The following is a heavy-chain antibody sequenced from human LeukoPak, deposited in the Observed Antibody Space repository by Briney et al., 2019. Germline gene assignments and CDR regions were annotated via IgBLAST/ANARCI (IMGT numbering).Heavy chain of an antibody. CDR1: GFTFSSYA. Sequence: GRSLRLSCAASGFTFSSYAMHWVRQAPGKGLEWVAVISYDGSNKYYADSVKGRFTISRDNSKNTLYLQMNSLRAEDTAVYYCATLEEVVVAGNWFDPWGQGTPVTVSS. CDR2: ISYDGSNK. D-gene: IGHD2-15*01. V-gene: IGHV3-30-3*01. J-gene: IGHJ5*02. CDR3: ATLEEVVVAGNWFDP.